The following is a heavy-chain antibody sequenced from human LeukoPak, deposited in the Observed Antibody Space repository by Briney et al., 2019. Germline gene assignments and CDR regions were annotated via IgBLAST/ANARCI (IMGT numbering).Heavy chain of an antibody. CDR1: GGSISGSRYS. V-gene: IGHV4-39*07. D-gene: IGHD3-9*01. Sequence: SETLSLTCTVSGGSISGSRYSWGWIRQPPGKGLEWIGEINHSGSTNYNPSLKSRVTISVDTSKNQFSLKLSSVTAADTAVYYCATHVLRYFDWLNPFDYWGQGTLVTVSS. CDR3: ATHVLRYFDWLNPFDY. J-gene: IGHJ4*02. CDR2: INHSGST.